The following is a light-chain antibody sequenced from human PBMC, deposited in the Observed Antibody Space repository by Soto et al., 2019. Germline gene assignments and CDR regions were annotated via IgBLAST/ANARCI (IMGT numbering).Light chain of an antibody. CDR1: SSNIGSNT. J-gene: IGLJ7*01. V-gene: IGLV1-44*01. CDR2: SNN. Sequence: QSVLTQPPSASGTPGQRVTVSCSGSSSNIGSNTVNWYRQLPGTAPKLLIYSNNQRPSGVPDRFSGSKSGTSASLAISGLQSEDEADYYCSAWDDSLNGAVFGGGTQLTV. CDR3: SAWDDSLNGAV.